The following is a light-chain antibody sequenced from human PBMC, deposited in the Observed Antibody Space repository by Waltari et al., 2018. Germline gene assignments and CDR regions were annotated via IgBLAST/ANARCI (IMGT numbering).Light chain of an antibody. J-gene: IGLJ1*01. CDR3: CAYTSSSSLGV. V-gene: IGLV2-14*03. Sequence: QSALTQPASVSGSPGQSITISCTGSRSAIGDYDYVSWYQQSPGKAPKLIIYDIGARPSGVSDRFSGSKSGNTASLTISGLQAEDESDYYCCAYTSSSSLGVFGTGTKVTVL. CDR1: RSAIGDYDY. CDR2: DIG.